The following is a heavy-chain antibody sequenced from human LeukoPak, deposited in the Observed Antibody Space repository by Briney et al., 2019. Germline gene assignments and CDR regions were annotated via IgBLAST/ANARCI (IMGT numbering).Heavy chain of an antibody. Sequence: PGGSLRLSCVASGFTVSSNYMNWVRQAPGKGLEWVSVMYSGGDTHYADSVKGRFTFSRDNSKNTLYLQMNSLRAEDTAVYYCAKDLKYTVTTGIDYWGQGTLVTVSS. CDR1: GFTVSSNY. V-gene: IGHV3-53*01. CDR2: MYSGGDT. J-gene: IGHJ4*02. D-gene: IGHD4-17*01. CDR3: AKDLKYTVTTGIDY.